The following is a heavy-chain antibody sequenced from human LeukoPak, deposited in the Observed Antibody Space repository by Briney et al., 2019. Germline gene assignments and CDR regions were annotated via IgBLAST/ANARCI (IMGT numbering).Heavy chain of an antibody. CDR2: IYPGDSDT. CDR1: GSTFTSYW. V-gene: IGHV5-51*01. CDR3: AYSTDGWVFDY. J-gene: IGHJ4*02. D-gene: IGHD2-15*01. Sequence: GESLNISCKGSGSTFTSYWIGWVRQMPGKGLEWMGIIYPGDSDTRYSPSFQGQVTISADKSISTAYLQWSSLKASDTAMYYCAYSTDGWVFDYWGQGTLVTVSS.